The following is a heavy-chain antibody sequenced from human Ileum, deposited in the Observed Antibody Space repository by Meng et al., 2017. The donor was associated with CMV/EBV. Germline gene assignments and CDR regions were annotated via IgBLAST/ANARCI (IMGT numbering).Heavy chain of an antibody. J-gene: IGHJ4*02. Sequence: GEFLKIPCAASGFPFNTLDMSWVRQAPGKGLEWVSVIYGRDGSTFYADSVRGRFTISKENSDNRLHLQMNSLRVEDTALYYCTKGAWVDYLGQGTLVTVSS. CDR2: IYGRDGST. CDR1: GFPFNTLD. CDR3: TKGAWVDY. D-gene: IGHD1-26*01. V-gene: IGHV3-23*01.